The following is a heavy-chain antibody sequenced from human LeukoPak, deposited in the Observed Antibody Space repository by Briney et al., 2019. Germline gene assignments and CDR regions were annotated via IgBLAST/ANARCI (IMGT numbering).Heavy chain of an antibody. J-gene: IGHJ4*02. V-gene: IGHV1-69*13. CDR3: ARDGYSSSSFTPFDY. CDR2: IIPIFGTA. D-gene: IGHD6-6*01. CDR1: GGTFSSYG. Sequence: ASVKVSCKASGGTFSSYGISWVRQAPGQGLEWMGGIIPIFGTANYAQKFQGRVTITADESTSTAYMDLSSLRSEDTAVYYCARDGYSSSSFTPFDYWGQGTLVTVSS.